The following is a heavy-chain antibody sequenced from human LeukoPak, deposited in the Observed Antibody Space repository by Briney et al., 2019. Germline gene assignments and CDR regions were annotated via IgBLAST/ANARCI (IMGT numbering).Heavy chain of an antibody. CDR1: GYSFTSYW. V-gene: IGHV5-51*01. CDR3: ARHGSPYYYGSGSYPLYFDY. Sequence: GESLKISCKGSGYSFTSYWIGWVRQMPGKGLEWRGIIYPGDSDTRYSPSFQGQVTISADKSISTAYLQWSSLKASDTAMYYCARHGSPYYYGSGSYPLYFDYWGQGTLVTVSS. J-gene: IGHJ4*02. CDR2: IYPGDSDT. D-gene: IGHD3-10*01.